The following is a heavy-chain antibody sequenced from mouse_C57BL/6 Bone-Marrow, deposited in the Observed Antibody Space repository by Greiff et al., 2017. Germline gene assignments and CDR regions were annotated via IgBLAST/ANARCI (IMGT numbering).Heavy chain of an antibody. Sequence: QVTLKVSGPELVKPGASVKISCKASGYAFSSSWMNWVKQRPGKGLEWIGRIYPGDGDTNYNGKFKGKATLTADKSSSTAYMQLSSLTSEDSAVYFCARNFYYGNYFDYWGQGTTLTVSS. J-gene: IGHJ2*01. CDR2: IYPGDGDT. CDR1: GYAFSSSW. CDR3: ARNFYYGNYFDY. D-gene: IGHD2-1*01. V-gene: IGHV1-82*01.